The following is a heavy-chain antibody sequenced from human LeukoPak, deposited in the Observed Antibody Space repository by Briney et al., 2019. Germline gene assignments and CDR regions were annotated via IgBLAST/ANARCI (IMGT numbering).Heavy chain of an antibody. CDR3: ARDSYDILTGHGGSAFDI. Sequence: GRSLRLSCAASGFTFSSYAMHWVRQAPSKGLEWVAVISYDGSNKYYADSVKGRFTISRDNSKNTLYLQMNSLRAEDTAVYYCARDSYDILTGHGGSAFDIWGQGTMVTVSS. J-gene: IGHJ3*02. D-gene: IGHD3-9*01. V-gene: IGHV3-30-3*01. CDR2: ISYDGSNK. CDR1: GFTFSSYA.